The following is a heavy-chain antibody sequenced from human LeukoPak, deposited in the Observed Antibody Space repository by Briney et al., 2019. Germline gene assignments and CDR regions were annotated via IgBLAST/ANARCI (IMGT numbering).Heavy chain of an antibody. CDR1: GFTFSSYA. Sequence: GGSLRLSCAASGFTFSSYAMSWVRQAPGKGLEWVSAINGGGDSTYYADSVRGRFTISRDNSKNTLYLQMNSLRAEDTAVYYCAKDEAELLWFGELFSPLDYWGQGTLVTVSS. J-gene: IGHJ4*02. V-gene: IGHV3-23*01. CDR2: INGGGDST. D-gene: IGHD3-10*01. CDR3: AKDEAELLWFGELFSPLDY.